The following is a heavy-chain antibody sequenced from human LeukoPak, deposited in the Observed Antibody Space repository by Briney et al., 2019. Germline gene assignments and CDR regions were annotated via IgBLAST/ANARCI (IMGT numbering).Heavy chain of an antibody. CDR3: AKAGLIIAAAGDSNYFDY. CDR1: GFTFDDYT. D-gene: IGHD6-13*01. V-gene: IGHV3-43*01. J-gene: IGHJ4*02. CDR2: ISWDGGST. Sequence: GGSLRLSCAASGFTFDDYTMHWVRQAPGKGLEWVSLISWDGGSTYYADSVKGRFTISRDNSKNSLYLQMNSLRTEDTALYYCAKAGLIIAAAGDSNYFDYWGQGTLVTVSS.